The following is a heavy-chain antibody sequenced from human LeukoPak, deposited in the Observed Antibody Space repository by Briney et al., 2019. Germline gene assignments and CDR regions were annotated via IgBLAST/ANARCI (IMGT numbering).Heavy chain of an antibody. CDR2: INPNSGGT. D-gene: IGHD1-26*01. J-gene: IGHJ4*02. CDR1: GYTFTGYY. CDR3: ASFQTYSGSYYGDFDY. V-gene: IGHV1-2*02. Sequence: ASVKLSCTASGYTFTGYYMHWVRQAPGQGLEWVGWINPNSGGTNYAQKFQGRVTMTRDTSISTAYMELSRLRSDDTAVYYCASFQTYSGSYYGDFDYWGQGTLVTVSS.